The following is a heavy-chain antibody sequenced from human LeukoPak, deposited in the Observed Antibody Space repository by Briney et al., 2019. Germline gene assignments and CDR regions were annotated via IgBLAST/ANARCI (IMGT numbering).Heavy chain of an antibody. Sequence: SETLSLTCAVYGGSFSGYYWSWIRQPPGKGLEWIGEINHSGSTNYNPSLKSRVTISVDTSKNQFSLKLSSVTAADTAVYYCAWTHIVVVTAIPRDWYFDLWGRGTLVTVSS. D-gene: IGHD2-21*02. CDR1: GGSFSGYY. V-gene: IGHV4-34*01. J-gene: IGHJ2*01. CDR3: AWTHIVVVTAIPRDWYFDL. CDR2: INHSGST.